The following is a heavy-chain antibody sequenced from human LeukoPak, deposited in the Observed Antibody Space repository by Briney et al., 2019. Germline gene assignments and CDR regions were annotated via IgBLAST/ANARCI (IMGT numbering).Heavy chain of an antibody. V-gene: IGHV3-11*01. CDR1: GFTFSDYY. CDR3: ARDYADYVGYFFFDY. CDR2: ISGGGETT. Sequence: PGGSLRLSCAASGFTFSDYYMSWIRQAPGKGLEWVSSISGGGETTYYADSAKGRFTISRDNSQNTLYLQMNSLRAGDTAVYYCARDYADYVGYFFFDYWGQGTLVTVSS. J-gene: IGHJ4*02. D-gene: IGHD4-17*01.